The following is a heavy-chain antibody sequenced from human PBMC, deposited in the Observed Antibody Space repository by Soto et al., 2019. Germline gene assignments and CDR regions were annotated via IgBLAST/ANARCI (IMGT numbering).Heavy chain of an antibody. D-gene: IGHD1-26*01. CDR1: GFTFDDYT. CDR2: ISWDGGST. V-gene: IGHV3-43*01. CDR3: AKDWRGWELSENYFDY. Sequence: GGSLRLSCAASGFTFDDYTMHWVRQAPGKGLEWVSLISWDGGSTYYADSVKGRFTISRDNSKNSLYLQMNSLRTEDTALYYCAKDWRGWELSENYFDYWGQGTLVTVSS. J-gene: IGHJ4*02.